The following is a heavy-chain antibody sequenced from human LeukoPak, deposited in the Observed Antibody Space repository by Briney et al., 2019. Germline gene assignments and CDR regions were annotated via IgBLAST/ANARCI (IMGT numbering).Heavy chain of an antibody. J-gene: IGHJ4*02. D-gene: IGHD2-15*01. Sequence: GRSLRLSCAASGFTFSSYGMHWVRQAPGKGLEWVAVISYDGSNKYYADSVKGRFTISRDNSKNTLYLQMNSLRAEDTAVYYCAKVSRGAASDYWGQGTLVTVSS. CDR3: AKVSRGAASDY. CDR2: ISYDGSNK. CDR1: GFTFSSYG. V-gene: IGHV3-30*18.